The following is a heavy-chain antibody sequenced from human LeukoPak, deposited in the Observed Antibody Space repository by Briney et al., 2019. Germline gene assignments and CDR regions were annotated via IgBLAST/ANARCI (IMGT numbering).Heavy chain of an antibody. D-gene: IGHD5-12*01. V-gene: IGHV1-46*03. J-gene: IGHJ4*02. Sequence: GASVKVSCKASGYTFTSYYMHWVRQAPGQGLEWMGIINPSGGSTSYAQKFQGRVTMTRDTSTGTVYMELSSLRSEDTAVYYCASSQPSNSGWVWSQRLLGYWGQGTLVTVSS. CDR2: INPSGGST. CDR1: GYTFTSYY. CDR3: ASSQPSNSGWVWSQRLLGY.